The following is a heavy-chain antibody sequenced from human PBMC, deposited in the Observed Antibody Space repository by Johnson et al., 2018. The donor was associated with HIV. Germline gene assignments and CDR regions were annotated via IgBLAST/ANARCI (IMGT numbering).Heavy chain of an antibody. CDR3: AREQSGIAAAGNENAFDI. D-gene: IGHD6-13*01. V-gene: IGHV3-30*04. Sequence: VQLVESGGGVVQPGRSLRLSCAASGFTFSSYAMHWVRQAPGKGLEWVAVISYDGSNKYYADSVKGRFTISRDNSKNTLYLQMNSLRAEDTALYYCAREQSGIAAAGNENAFDIWGQGTMVTVSS. CDR2: ISYDGSNK. J-gene: IGHJ3*02. CDR1: GFTFSSYA.